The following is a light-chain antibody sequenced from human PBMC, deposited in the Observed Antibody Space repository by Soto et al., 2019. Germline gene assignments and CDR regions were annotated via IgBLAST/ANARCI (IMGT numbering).Light chain of an antibody. CDR1: QSLSRH. CDR2: DAS. V-gene: IGKV3-15*01. CDR3: QQYNNWPLT. J-gene: IGKJ4*01. Sequence: EIVFTQSAATLSVSPGERVTLSCRASQSLSRHLAWYQHKPGQAPRLLIYDASTMATGFPARFSGSGSGTEFTLTISSLQSEDFAVYYCQQYNNWPLTFGGGTKVDIK.